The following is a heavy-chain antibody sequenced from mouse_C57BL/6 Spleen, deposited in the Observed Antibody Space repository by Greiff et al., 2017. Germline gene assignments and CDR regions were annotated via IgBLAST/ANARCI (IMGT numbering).Heavy chain of an antibody. CDR2: IDPSDSYT. CDR3: ARSELRRGFDY. Sequence: VQLQQPGAELVRPGTSVKLSCKASGYTFTSYWMHWVKQRPGQGLEWIGVIDPSDSYTNYNQKFKGKATLTVDTSSSTAYMQLSSLTSEDSAVYYCARSELRRGFDYWGQGTTLTVSS. J-gene: IGHJ2*01. V-gene: IGHV1-59*01. CDR1: GYTFTSYW.